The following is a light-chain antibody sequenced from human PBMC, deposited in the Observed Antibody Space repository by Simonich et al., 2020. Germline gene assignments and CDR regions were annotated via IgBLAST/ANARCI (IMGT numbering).Light chain of an antibody. V-gene: IGLV2-14*01. CDR1: SSDVGGYNY. J-gene: IGLJ3*02. CDR3: SSYTSSSTWV. Sequence: QSALTQPASVSGSPGQSITISCTGTSSDVGGYNYVSWYQQHPGKAPKLMIYDVSNRPSRVSNRFSGSKSGNTASLTIAGLQAEDKSDYYGSSYTSSSTWVFGGGTKLTVL. CDR2: DVS.